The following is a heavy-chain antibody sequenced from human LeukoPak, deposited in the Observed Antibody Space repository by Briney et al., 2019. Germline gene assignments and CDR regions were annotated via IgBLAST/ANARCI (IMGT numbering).Heavy chain of an antibody. Sequence: PGRSLRLSCAASGFTFDDYAMSWVRQAPGKGLEWVSAISGSGGSTYYADSVKGRFTISRDNSKNTLYLQMNSLRAEDTAVYYCAKGIAVAGAFFDYWGQGTLVTVSS. CDR2: ISGSGGST. CDR3: AKGIAVAGAFFDY. V-gene: IGHV3-23*01. CDR1: GFTFDDYA. J-gene: IGHJ4*02. D-gene: IGHD6-19*01.